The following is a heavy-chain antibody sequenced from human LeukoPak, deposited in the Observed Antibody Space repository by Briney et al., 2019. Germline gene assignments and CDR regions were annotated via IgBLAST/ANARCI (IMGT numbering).Heavy chain of an antibody. V-gene: IGHV4-30-4*08. D-gene: IGHD3-3*01. CDR1: GGSISSGDYY. Sequence: SETLSLTCTVSGGSISSGDYYWSWIRQPPGKGLEWIGYIYYSGSTYYNPPLKSRVTISVDTSKNQFSLKLSSVTAADTAVYYCARVDYTIFGVVIIRAFDIWGQGTMVTVSS. CDR3: ARVDYTIFGVVIIRAFDI. J-gene: IGHJ3*02. CDR2: IYYSGST.